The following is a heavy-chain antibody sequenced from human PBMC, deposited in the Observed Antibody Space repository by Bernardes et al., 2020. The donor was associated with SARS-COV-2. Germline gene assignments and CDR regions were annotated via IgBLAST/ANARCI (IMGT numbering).Heavy chain of an antibody. CDR1: GFIVSDNY. D-gene: IGHD6-13*01. Sequence: GGSLRLCCAASGFIVSDNYMSWVRQAPGKGLKWVSDIYSGGSTYYADSVKGRFTISRDNSKNTLNLQMNSLRDEDSAVYYCARGIQQLGLYYYGLDVWGQGTTVTVSS. CDR2: IYSGGST. V-gene: IGHV3-66*02. CDR3: ARGIQQLGLYYYGLDV. J-gene: IGHJ6*02.